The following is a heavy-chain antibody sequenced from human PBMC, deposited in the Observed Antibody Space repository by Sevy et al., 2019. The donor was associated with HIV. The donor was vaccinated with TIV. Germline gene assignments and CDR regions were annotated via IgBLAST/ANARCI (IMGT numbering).Heavy chain of an antibody. D-gene: IGHD2-21*01. J-gene: IGHJ4*02. CDR2: IQYDGSNK. V-gene: IGHV3-30*02. CDR1: GFSFSSYG. Sequence: GESLKISCAASGFSFSSYGMHWVRQAPGKGLEWMSYIQYDGSNKDYADSVKGRFTISRDNSKNTLNLQMNSRRVEDTAVFYCVKEGGGEGGDHWGQGTLVTVSS. CDR3: VKEGGGEGGDH.